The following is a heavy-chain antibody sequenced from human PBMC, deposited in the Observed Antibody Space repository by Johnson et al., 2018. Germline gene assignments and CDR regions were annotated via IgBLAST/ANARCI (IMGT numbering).Heavy chain of an antibody. V-gene: IGHV4-59*01. CDR3: ARDSGSDPNYYYYYYMDV. Sequence: QVQLQESGPGLVKPSETLSLTCSVSGGSISSYYWSWIRQPPGKGLEWIGYIYYSGSTNYNPSLKSRVTISVDTSKKQFSLKLSSVTAADTAVYYCARDSGSDPNYYYYYYMDVWGKGTTVTVSS. CDR1: GGSISSYY. D-gene: IGHD5-12*01. J-gene: IGHJ6*03. CDR2: IYYSGST.